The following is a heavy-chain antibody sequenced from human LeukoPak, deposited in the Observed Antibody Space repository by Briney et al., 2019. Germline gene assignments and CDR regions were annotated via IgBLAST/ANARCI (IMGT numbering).Heavy chain of an antibody. J-gene: IGHJ4*02. D-gene: IGHD4-23*01. Sequence: AESLEISCRASGDSFTTNWIGWVRQMPGKGLEWMAIIYRGDSVTTYSPSFQGQVTISADMSISTAYLQWSSLKATDTGLYYCARPSSGGRDYWGQGTLVTVIS. CDR2: IYRGDSVT. CDR1: GDSFTTNW. CDR3: ARPSSGGRDY. V-gene: IGHV5-51*01.